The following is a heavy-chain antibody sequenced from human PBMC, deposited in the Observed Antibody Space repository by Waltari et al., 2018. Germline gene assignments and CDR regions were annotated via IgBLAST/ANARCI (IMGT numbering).Heavy chain of an antibody. CDR3: ARDDYGDPPFGY. J-gene: IGHJ4*02. D-gene: IGHD4-17*01. V-gene: IGHV4-38-2*02. CDR2: ISHSGRT. CDR1: CYSISSGYH. Sequence: VQLQESGPGLVKHSETLSLTCTVSCYSISSGYHWGWIRQPPGKGLEWIGSISHSGRTYYNPSLKRRVTISVDTSKNQFSLKLSSVTAADTAVYYCARDDYGDPPFGYWGQGTLVTVSS.